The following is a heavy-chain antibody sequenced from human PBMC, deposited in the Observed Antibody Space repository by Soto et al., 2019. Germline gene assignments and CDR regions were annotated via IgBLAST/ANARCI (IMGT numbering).Heavy chain of an antibody. CDR1: GYSFSDYT. CDR3: ARGPQDSYGLDV. V-gene: IGHV1-3*04. J-gene: IGHJ6*02. Sequence: QVQLVQSGAEVKKPGASVKVSCKASGYSFSDYTMHRVRRAPGQPPEWMARINTGTASTEYSQKFQGRVTITRDTSATTAYMDMSSLRSEDTAVYDCARGPQDSYGLDVWGQGTTVNVS. CDR2: INTGTAST.